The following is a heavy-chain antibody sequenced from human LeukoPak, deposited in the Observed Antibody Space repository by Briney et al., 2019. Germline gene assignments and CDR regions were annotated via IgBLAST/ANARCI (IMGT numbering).Heavy chain of an antibody. CDR3: ARLISSPYCSGGSCYSAHNWFDP. D-gene: IGHD2-15*01. CDR2: IYPGDSDT. V-gene: IGHV5-51*01. J-gene: IGHJ5*02. CDR1: GYSFTSYW. Sequence: GESLKISCKGSGYSFTSYWIGWERQMPGKGLKWMGIIYPGDSDTRYSPSFQGQVTISADKSISTAYLQWSSLKASDTAMYYCARLISSPYCSGGSCYSAHNWFDPWGQGTLVTVSS.